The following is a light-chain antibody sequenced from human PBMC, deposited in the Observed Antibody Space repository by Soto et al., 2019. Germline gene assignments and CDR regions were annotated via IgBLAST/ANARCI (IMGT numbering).Light chain of an antibody. CDR3: QHRGKWPRT. CDR2: GAS. CDR1: QSVNSY. V-gene: IGKV3-11*01. Sequence: EIVLTQSPANLSLSPGERATLSCRASQSVNSYLAWYQQKPGQAPRLLIYGASSRATGIPARFSGRGSGTDFPLTISSLEPEDFAVYYCQHRGKWPRTFGQGTKLEIK. J-gene: IGKJ2*01.